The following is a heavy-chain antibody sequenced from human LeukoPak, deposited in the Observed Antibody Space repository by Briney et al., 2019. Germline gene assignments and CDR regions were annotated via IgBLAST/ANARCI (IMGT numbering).Heavy chain of an antibody. CDR3: ASTGSGWYSDY. Sequence: GGSLRLSCAASGFTVSSNYMSWVRQAPGQGLGWVSVIYSGGSTNYADSVKGRFTISRDNSKNTLYLQMNSLRAEDTAVYYCASTGSGWYSDYWGQGTLVTVSS. CDR1: GFTVSSNY. D-gene: IGHD6-19*01. CDR2: IYSGGST. J-gene: IGHJ4*02. V-gene: IGHV3-66*02.